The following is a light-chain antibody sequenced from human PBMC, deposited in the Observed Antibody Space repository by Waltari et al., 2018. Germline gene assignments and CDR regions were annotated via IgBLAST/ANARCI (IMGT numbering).Light chain of an antibody. CDR2: RNN. V-gene: IGLV1-47*01. CDR3: AAWDDTLSGVI. J-gene: IGLJ2*01. Sequence: QSLLTQPPSVSGTPGQRVPLSCSGRNSNIGSIPVYWFQQFPGTTPKLLISRNNQRPSGVPDRFSASKSGTSASLAISGLRAEDEASYYCAAWDDTLSGVIFGGGSKLTVL. CDR1: NSNIGSIP.